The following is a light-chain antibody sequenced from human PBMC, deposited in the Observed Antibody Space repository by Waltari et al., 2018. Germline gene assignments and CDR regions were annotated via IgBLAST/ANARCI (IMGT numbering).Light chain of an antibody. CDR2: DAS. CDR3: QQYNRWPPLT. J-gene: IGKJ4*01. CDR1: QSISST. V-gene: IGKV3-15*01. Sequence: DILMTQSPAALPGSPGERATSSCRGSQSISSTLAWYQQKPGQAPRLLIFDASTRATGVPARFRGSVSGTEFTLTISSLQSEDSAIYYCQQYNRWPPLTFGGGTKVEIK.